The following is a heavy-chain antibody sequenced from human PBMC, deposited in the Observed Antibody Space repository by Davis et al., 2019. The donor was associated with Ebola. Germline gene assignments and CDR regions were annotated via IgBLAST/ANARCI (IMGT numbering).Heavy chain of an antibody. CDR1: GGSFSGYY. V-gene: IGHV4-34*01. J-gene: IGHJ6*04. CDR2: IHHSGST. CDR3: ARAFTGIASRPGHYYYGMDV. Sequence: SETLSLTCAVYGGSFSGYYWSWIRQPPGKGLEWIGEIHHSGSTNYNPSLKSRVTISVDTSKNQFSLKLSSVTAADTAVYYCARAFTGIASRPGHYYYGMDVWGKGTTVTVSS. D-gene: IGHD6-6*01.